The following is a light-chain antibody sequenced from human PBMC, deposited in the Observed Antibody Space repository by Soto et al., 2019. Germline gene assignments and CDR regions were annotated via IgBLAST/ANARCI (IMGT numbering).Light chain of an antibody. CDR2: GNS. CDR1: SSNIGAGYD. CDR3: QSYDSSLSGVV. V-gene: IGLV1-40*01. Sequence: QSVLTQPPSVSEAPGQRVTISCTGSSSNIGAGYDVHWYQQLPGTAPKLLIYGNSNRPSGVPDRFSGSKSGTSDSLAITGLQAEDEADYYCQSYDSSLSGVVFGGGTKLTVL. J-gene: IGLJ2*01.